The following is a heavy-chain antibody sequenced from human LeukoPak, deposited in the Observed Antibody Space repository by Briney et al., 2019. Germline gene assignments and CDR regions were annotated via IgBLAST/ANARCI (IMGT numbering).Heavy chain of an antibody. Sequence: QAGGSLRLSCAASGFTVSSNYMSWVRQAPGKGLEWVANIKQDGSEKYYVDSVKGRFTISRDNAKNSLYLQMNSLRAEDTAVYYCARDITMVRGVFDYWGQGTLVTVSS. V-gene: IGHV3-7*03. CDR2: IKQDGSEK. D-gene: IGHD3-10*01. J-gene: IGHJ4*02. CDR1: GFTVSSNY. CDR3: ARDITMVRGVFDY.